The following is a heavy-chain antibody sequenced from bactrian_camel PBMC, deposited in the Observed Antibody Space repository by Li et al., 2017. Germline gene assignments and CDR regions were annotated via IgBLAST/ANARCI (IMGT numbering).Heavy chain of an antibody. D-gene: IGHD2*01. CDR3: ARSVGENTGYYLLGY. J-gene: IGHJ6*01. CDR1: GFTFSNHW. V-gene: IGHV3S1*01. CDR2: INSRTDDTT. Sequence: QVQLVESGGGLVQPGGSLRLSCAASGFTFSNHWMYWVRQAPAKGLEWVSGINSRTDDTTVYAESVKGRFSVSRDNAKNTLHLQLNSLKTEDTALYFCARSVGENTGYYLLGYWGHGTQVTVS.